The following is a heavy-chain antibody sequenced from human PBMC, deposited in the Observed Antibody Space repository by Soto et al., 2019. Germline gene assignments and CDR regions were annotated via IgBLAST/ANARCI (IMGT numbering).Heavy chain of an antibody. J-gene: IGHJ6*02. CDR1: GYSFSTYW. Sequence: GESLKISCKGSGYSFSTYWIAWVRQMPGKGLEWMGIIYPDDSDTRYSPSLQGQVTISADKSINTAYLQWGSLKASDTAMYYCARYWHSYSSNYFYGMDVWGQGTTVTVSS. CDR3: ARYWHSYSSNYFYGMDV. CDR2: IYPDDSDT. D-gene: IGHD5-18*01. V-gene: IGHV5-51*01.